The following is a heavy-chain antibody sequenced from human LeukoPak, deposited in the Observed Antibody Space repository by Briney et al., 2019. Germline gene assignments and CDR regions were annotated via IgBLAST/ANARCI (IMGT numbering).Heavy chain of an antibody. Sequence: PGGSLRLSCAASGFTFSSYSMNWVRQAPGKGLEWVSSISSSSSYIYYADSVKGRFTISRDNAKNSLYLQMNSLRAEDTAVYYCARDGPNDFWSGYYRDYWGQGTLVTVSS. J-gene: IGHJ4*02. CDR3: ARDGPNDFWSGYYRDY. CDR2: ISSSSSYI. V-gene: IGHV3-21*01. D-gene: IGHD3-3*01. CDR1: GFTFSSYS.